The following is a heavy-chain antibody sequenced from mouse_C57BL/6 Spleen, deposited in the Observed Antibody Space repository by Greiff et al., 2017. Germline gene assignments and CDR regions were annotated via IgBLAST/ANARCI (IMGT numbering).Heavy chain of an antibody. J-gene: IGHJ2*01. CDR2: IDPETGGT. V-gene: IGHV1-15*01. CDR3: TSSSYTYYFDY. CDR1: GYTFTDYE. Sequence: QVQLQQSGAELVRPGASVTLSCKASGYTFTDYEMHWVKQTPVHGLEWIGAIDPETGGTAYNQKFKGKAILTADKSSSTAYMGLRSLTSEDSAVYYCTSSSYTYYFDYWGQGTTLTVSS. D-gene: IGHD1-1*01.